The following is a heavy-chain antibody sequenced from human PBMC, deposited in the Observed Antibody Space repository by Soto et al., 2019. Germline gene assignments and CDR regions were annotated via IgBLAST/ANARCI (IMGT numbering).Heavy chain of an antibody. CDR1: GFLVNSAY. D-gene: IGHD5-18*01. Sequence: EVQLVESGGGLIPPGGSLRLSCAASGFLVNSAYMTWVRQAPGKGLEWLSMINSDGSTLYAESLKGRFTISRDYSKNRLDLQMNSLRAEDTAMYYCARSGYSFAWGYWGQGTLVIVTS. CDR3: ARSGYSFAWGY. V-gene: IGHV3-53*01. J-gene: IGHJ4*02. CDR2: INSDGST.